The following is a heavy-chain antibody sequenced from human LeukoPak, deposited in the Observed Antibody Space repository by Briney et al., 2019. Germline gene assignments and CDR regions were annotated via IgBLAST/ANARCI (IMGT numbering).Heavy chain of an antibody. D-gene: IGHD2-15*01. CDR1: GGSISSYY. CDR2: ISYSGNT. CDR3: ARGLCSGGSCYPNFHYYMDV. Sequence: SETLSLTCTVSGGSISSYYWSWIRQPPGKGLEWIGYISYSGNTNYNPTLKSRVTISVDTSKFSLKLSSVTAADTAVYFCARGLCSGGSCYPNFHYYMDVWGKGTTVTISS. J-gene: IGHJ6*03. V-gene: IGHV4-59*12.